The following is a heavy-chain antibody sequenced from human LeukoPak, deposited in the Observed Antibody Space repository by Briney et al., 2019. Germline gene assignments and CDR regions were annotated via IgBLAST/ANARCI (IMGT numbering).Heavy chain of an antibody. CDR3: AKLSSDCSSTSCYSYDAFDI. Sequence: PGGSLRLSCAASGFTFDDYAMHWVRQAPGKGLEWVSGISWNSGGIGYADSVKGRFTISRDNAKNSLYLQMNSLRAEDMALYYCAKLSSDCSSTSCYSYDAFDIWGQGTMVTVSS. V-gene: IGHV3-9*03. D-gene: IGHD2-2*01. CDR2: ISWNSGGI. CDR1: GFTFDDYA. J-gene: IGHJ3*02.